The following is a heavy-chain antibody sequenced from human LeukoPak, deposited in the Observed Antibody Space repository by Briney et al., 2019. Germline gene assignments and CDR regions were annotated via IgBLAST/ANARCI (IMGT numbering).Heavy chain of an antibody. D-gene: IGHD3-3*01. V-gene: IGHV1-69*01. CDR3: ARHHGGTYYDFWSGYSNXFDP. J-gene: IGHJ5*02. Sequence: GASVKVSCKASGGTFSSYAISWVRRAPGQGLEWMGGIIPIFGTANYAQKFQGRGTITADESTSTAYMELSSLRSEDTAVYYCARHHGGTYYDFWSGYSNXFDPXGQGTLXXVS. CDR2: IIPIFGTA. CDR1: GGTFSSYA.